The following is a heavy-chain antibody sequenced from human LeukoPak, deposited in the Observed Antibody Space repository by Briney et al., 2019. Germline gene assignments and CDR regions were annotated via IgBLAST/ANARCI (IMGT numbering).Heavy chain of an antibody. J-gene: IGHJ4*02. CDR3: AKAPVTTCRGAYCYPFDY. D-gene: IGHD2-21*01. CDR1: GFTLSSYA. V-gene: IGHV3-23*01. Sequence: PGGSLRLSCAASGFTLSSYAMSWVRQGPGKGPEWVSAISVSGNTYHADSVKGRFTISRDSSKNTLYLQMNSLRAEDAAVYYCAKAPVTTCRGAYCYPFDYWGQGTLVTVSS. CDR2: ISVSGNT.